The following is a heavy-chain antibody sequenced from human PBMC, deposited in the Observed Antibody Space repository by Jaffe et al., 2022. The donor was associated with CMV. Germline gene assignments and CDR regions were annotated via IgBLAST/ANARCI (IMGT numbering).Heavy chain of an antibody. CDR2: INPNSGGT. CDR1: GYTFTGYY. V-gene: IGHV1-2*02. D-gene: IGHD2-2*02. CDR3: ARGLGYCSSTSCYKAYYYGMDV. Sequence: QVQLVQSGAEVKKPGASVKVSCKASGYTFTGYYMHWVRQAPGQGLEWMGWINPNSGGTNYAQKFQGRVTMTRDTSISTAYMELSRLRSDDTAVYYCARGLGYCSSTSCYKAYYYGMDVWGQGTTVTVSS. J-gene: IGHJ6*02.